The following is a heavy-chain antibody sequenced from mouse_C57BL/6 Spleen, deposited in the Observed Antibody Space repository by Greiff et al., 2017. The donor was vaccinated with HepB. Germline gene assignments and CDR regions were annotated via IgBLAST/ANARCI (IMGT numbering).Heavy chain of an antibody. J-gene: IGHJ3*01. CDR2: INPYNGGT. CDR1: GYTFTDYY. D-gene: IGHD2-5*01. CDR3: AGSSNYVVSFAY. V-gene: IGHV1-19*01. Sequence: EVQLQQSGPVLVKPGASVKMSCKASGYTFTDYYMNWVKQSHGKSLEWIGVINPYNGGTSYNQKFKGKATLTVDKSSSTAYMELNSLTSEDSAVYYCAGSSNYVVSFAYWGQGTLVTVSA.